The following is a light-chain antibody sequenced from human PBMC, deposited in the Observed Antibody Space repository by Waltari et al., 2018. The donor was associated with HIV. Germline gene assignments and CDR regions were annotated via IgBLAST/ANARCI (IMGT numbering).Light chain of an antibody. CDR2: DAS. CDR3: QQRSNWPST. Sequence: EIVLPQSPATLSLSPGARATLSCRASQSVSSYLAWYQQKPGQAPRLLIYDASNRATGIPARFSGSGSGTDFTLTISSLEPEDFAVYYCQQRSNWPSTFGPGTKVDIK. J-gene: IGKJ3*01. CDR1: QSVSSY. V-gene: IGKV3-11*01.